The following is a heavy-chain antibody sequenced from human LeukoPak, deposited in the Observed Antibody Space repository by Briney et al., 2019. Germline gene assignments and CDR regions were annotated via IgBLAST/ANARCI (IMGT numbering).Heavy chain of an antibody. Sequence: GGSLRLSCAASGFTFSSYAMHWVRQAPGKGLEYVSAISSNGGSTYYANSAKGRFTISRDNSKNTLYLQMGSLRAEDMAVYYCARAGFVAAAGRLSPLDYWGQGTLVTVSS. CDR1: GFTFSSYA. J-gene: IGHJ4*02. D-gene: IGHD6-13*01. V-gene: IGHV3-64*01. CDR3: ARAGFVAAAGRLSPLDY. CDR2: ISSNGGST.